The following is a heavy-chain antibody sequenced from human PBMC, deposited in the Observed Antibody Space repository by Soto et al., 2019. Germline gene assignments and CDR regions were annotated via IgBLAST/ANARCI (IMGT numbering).Heavy chain of an antibody. CDR1: GFTFDDYA. CDR3: AKGRRSSGSYEFDY. J-gene: IGHJ4*02. CDR2: ISWNSGSI. Sequence: EVQLVESGGGLVQPGRSLRLSCAASGFTFDDYAMHWVRQAPGKGLEWVSGISWNSGSIGYADSVKGRFTISRDNAKNYLYLQMNSLRAEDTALYYCAKGRRSSGSYEFDYWGQGTLVTVSS. D-gene: IGHD1-26*01. V-gene: IGHV3-9*01.